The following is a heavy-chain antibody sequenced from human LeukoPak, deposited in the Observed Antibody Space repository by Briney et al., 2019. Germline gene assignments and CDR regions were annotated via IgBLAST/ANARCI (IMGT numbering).Heavy chain of an antibody. CDR3: ARTVSSGTLDY. D-gene: IGHD1-26*01. V-gene: IGHV4-59*01. CDR1: GGSISSDY. J-gene: IGHJ4*02. Sequence: SETLPLTCTVSGGSISSDYWSWVRQPPGKGLEWIGYISYSGSTKYNPSLGSRLTISADTSKNQFSLRLNSVTAADTAVYYCARTVSSGTLDYWGQGTLVTVSS. CDR2: ISYSGST.